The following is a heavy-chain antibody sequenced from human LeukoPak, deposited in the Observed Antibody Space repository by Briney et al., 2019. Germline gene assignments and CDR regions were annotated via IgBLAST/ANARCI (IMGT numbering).Heavy chain of an antibody. CDR3: AREYPLLNWFDP. J-gene: IGHJ5*02. V-gene: IGHV4-34*01. Sequence: SETLSLTCAVYGGAFRGFYLGWVPQPPRKGVGWIGEINHSGSTNYNPSLKSRVTISVDTSKNQFSLKLSSVTAADTAVYYCAREYPLLNWFDPWGQGTLVTVSS. D-gene: IGHD6-6*01. CDR2: INHSGST. CDR1: GGAFRGFY.